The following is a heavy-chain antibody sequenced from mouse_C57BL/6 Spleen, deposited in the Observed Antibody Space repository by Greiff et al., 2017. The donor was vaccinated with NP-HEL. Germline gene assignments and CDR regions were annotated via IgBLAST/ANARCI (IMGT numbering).Heavy chain of an antibody. V-gene: IGHV1-85*01. D-gene: IGHD4-1*01. CDR1: GYTFTSYD. CDR3: ASTNWAAEALFAY. Sequence: VQLQQSGPELVKPGASVKLSCKASGYTFTSYDINWVKQRPGQGLEWIGWIYPRDGSTKYNEKFKGKATLTVDTSSSTAYMELHSLTSEDSAVYFCASTNWAAEALFAYWGQGTLVTVSA. CDR2: IYPRDGST. J-gene: IGHJ3*01.